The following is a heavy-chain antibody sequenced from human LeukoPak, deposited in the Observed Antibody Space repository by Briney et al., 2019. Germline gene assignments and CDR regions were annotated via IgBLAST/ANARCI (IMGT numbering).Heavy chain of an antibody. V-gene: IGHV1-3*01. J-gene: IGHJ6*02. D-gene: IGHD1-26*01. CDR1: GYTFTSYA. CDR2: INAGNGNT. CDR3: ARSSGSSYYYYYGMDV. Sequence: ASVKVSCKASGYTFTSYAMHWVRQAPGQRLEWMGWINAGNGNTKYSQKFQGRVTITGDTSASTAYMELSSLRSEDTAVYYCARSSGSSYYYYYGMDVWGQGTTVTVSS.